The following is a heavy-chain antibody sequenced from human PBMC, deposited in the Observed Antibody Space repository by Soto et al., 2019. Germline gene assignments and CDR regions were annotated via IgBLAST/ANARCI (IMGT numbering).Heavy chain of an antibody. CDR1: GYTFTNYY. J-gene: IGHJ4*02. CDR3: ARGLITAAGTPLSH. Sequence: QVQLVQSGAEVKKPGASIKVSCKTSGYTFTNYYMHWVRQAPGQGLEWMGIINPGGVSTTYAQNFQGRVTMTKDTSTSTVYMELSSLTSEDTAVYWCARGLITAAGTPLSHWGQGTLVTVSS. D-gene: IGHD6-13*01. CDR2: INPGGVST. V-gene: IGHV1-46*01.